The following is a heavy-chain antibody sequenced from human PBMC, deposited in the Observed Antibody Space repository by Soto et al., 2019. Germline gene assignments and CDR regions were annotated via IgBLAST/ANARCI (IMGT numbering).Heavy chain of an antibody. V-gene: IGHV3-15*07. Sequence: VQLVESGGGLIQPGGSLRLSCAASGLPISNAWMNWVRQAPGKGLEWVGRIKTKSEGGPTDYAAAVKGRFTVSRDDSKNTLYLQMNSLKTEDTAVYYCTTGSVEGVWGQGTTVTVSS. CDR3: TTGSVEGV. J-gene: IGHJ6*02. CDR1: GLPISNAW. D-gene: IGHD2-15*01. CDR2: IKTKSEGGPT.